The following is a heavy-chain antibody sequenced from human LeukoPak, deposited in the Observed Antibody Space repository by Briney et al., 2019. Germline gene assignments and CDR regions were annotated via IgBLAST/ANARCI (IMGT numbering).Heavy chain of an antibody. CDR2: ISSSSSTI. CDR1: GFTFSSYS. V-gene: IGHV3-48*01. D-gene: IGHD6-13*01. CDR3: ARDGSGASAGGYYYYYYMDV. J-gene: IGHJ6*03. Sequence: PGGSLRLSCAASGFTFSSYSMNWVRQAPGKGLEWVSYISSSSSTIYYADSVKGRFTISRDNAKNSLYLQMNSLRAEDTAVYYCARDGSGASAGGYYYYYYMDVWGKGTTVTVSS.